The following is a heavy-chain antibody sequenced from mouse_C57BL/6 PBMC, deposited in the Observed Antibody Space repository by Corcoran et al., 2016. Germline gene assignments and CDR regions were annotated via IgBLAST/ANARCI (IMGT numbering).Heavy chain of an antibody. CDR1: GYTFTDYY. D-gene: IGHD2-4*01. CDR3: ARDYDYSAWFAY. J-gene: IGHJ3*01. Sequence: EVQLQQSGPELVKPGASVKISCKASGYTFTDYYMNWVKQSHGKSLEWIGDINPNNGGTSYNQKFKGKATLTGDKSSSTAYMELRSLTSEDSAVYYCARDYDYSAWFAYWGQGTLVTVSA. V-gene: IGHV1-26*01. CDR2: INPNNGGT.